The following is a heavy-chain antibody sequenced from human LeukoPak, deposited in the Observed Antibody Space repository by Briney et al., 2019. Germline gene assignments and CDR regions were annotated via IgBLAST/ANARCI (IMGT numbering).Heavy chain of an antibody. CDR2: IIPIFGTA. CDR1: GYTFTSYG. Sequence: GASVKVSCKASGYTFTSYGISWVRQAPGRGLEWMGGIIPIFGTANYAQKFQGRVTITADESTSTAYMELSSLRSEDTAVYYCARDRRGIGAFDIWGQGTMVTVSS. CDR3: ARDRRGIGAFDI. V-gene: IGHV1-69*13. J-gene: IGHJ3*02.